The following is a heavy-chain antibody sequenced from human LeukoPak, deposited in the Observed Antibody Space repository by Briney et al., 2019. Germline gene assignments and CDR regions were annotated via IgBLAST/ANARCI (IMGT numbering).Heavy chain of an antibody. CDR2: IYYSGST. V-gene: IGHV4-59*08. CDR3: PFYRGRAPYYYYYYMDV. Sequence: SETLSLTCTVSGGSISSYYWSWIRQPPGKGLEWIGYIYYSGSTNYNPSLKSRVTISVDTSKNQFSLKLSSVTAADTAVYYCPFYRGRAPYYYYYYMDVWGKGTTVTVSS. CDR1: GGSISSYY. D-gene: IGHD3-10*01. J-gene: IGHJ6*03.